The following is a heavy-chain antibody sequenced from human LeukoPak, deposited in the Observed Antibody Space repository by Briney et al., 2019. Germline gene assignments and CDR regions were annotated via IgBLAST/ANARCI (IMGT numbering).Heavy chain of an antibody. D-gene: IGHD2/OR15-2a*01. V-gene: IGHV4-34*01. Sequence: SETLSLTCTVYGGSFSSYYWTWIRQPPGKGLEWLGEINHSGSTNYNPSLKSRVTMSVDTSKNQFSLKLSSVTAADTAVYYCANWSGNRDYWGQGTLVTVSS. CDR2: INHSGST. CDR1: GGSFSSYY. J-gene: IGHJ4*02. CDR3: ANWSGNRDY.